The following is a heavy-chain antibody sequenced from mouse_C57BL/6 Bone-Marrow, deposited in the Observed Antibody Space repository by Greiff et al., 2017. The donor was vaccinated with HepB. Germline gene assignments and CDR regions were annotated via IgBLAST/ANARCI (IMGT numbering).Heavy chain of an antibody. V-gene: IGHV6-6*01. CDR3: TRDDGSDY. Sequence: EVKLVESGGGLVQPGGSMKLSCAASGFTFSDAWMDWVRQSPEKGLEWVAEIGNKANNHATYYADSVKGRFTISRYDSKSSVYLQMNGLRAEDTGINYCTRDDGSDYWGQGTTLTVSS. CDR2: IGNKANNHAT. CDR1: GFTFSDAW. J-gene: IGHJ2*01. D-gene: IGHD1-1*01.